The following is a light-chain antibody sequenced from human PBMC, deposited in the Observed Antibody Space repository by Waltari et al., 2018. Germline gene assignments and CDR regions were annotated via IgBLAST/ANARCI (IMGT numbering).Light chain of an antibody. CDR2: GAS. CDR3: QQYGSSPRT. CDR1: QSVSSSY. J-gene: IGKJ2*02. Sequence: EIVLTQSPGTLSLSPGESATLSCRASQSVSSSYLAWYQQKPGQAPRLLIYGASSRATGIPDRLSGSGSGTDFTLTISRLEPEDFAVYYCQQYGSSPRTFGQGTKLEIK. V-gene: IGKV3-20*01.